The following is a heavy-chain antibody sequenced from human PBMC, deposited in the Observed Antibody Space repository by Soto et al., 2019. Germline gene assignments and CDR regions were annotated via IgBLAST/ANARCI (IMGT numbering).Heavy chain of an antibody. D-gene: IGHD1-26*01. Sequence: QVQLQESGPGLVKPSETLSLTCTVSGGSVSSGSYYWSWIRQPPGKGLEWIGYIYYSGSTKNNPSLRSRVTISGDTSKTQFSLKLSSVTAADTAVYYCARAGLGDGSDYWGQGTLVTVSS. CDR1: GGSVSSGSYY. CDR3: ARAGLGDGSDY. J-gene: IGHJ4*02. CDR2: IYYSGST. V-gene: IGHV4-61*01.